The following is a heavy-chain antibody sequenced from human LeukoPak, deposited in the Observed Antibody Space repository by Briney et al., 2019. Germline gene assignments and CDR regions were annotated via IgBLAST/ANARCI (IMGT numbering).Heavy chain of an antibody. CDR3: ARDISGYTYGHDGFDI. Sequence: PGGSLRLSCVASGFSLSSFNMNWVRQAPGKGLEWVSYISASSSTIYYADSVKGRFTISRDNAKNSLCLQLNTLRAEDTAIYYCARDISGYTYGHDGFDIWGQGTMVTVSS. D-gene: IGHD5-18*01. J-gene: IGHJ3*02. CDR2: ISASSSTI. CDR1: GFSLSSFN. V-gene: IGHV3-48*04.